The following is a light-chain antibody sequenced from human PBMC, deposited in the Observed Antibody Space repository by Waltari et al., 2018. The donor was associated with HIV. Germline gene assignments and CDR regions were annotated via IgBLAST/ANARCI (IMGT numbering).Light chain of an antibody. CDR3: QQRSNSPRT. Sequence: EIVLTQSPATLSLSPGERPTLSCRASQRVSSYLPWYQQKPGQAPRLLIYDASNRATGIPARFSGSGSGTDFTLTISSLEPEDFAVYYCQQRSNSPRTFGQGTKVEFK. J-gene: IGKJ1*01. CDR1: QRVSSY. CDR2: DAS. V-gene: IGKV3-11*01.